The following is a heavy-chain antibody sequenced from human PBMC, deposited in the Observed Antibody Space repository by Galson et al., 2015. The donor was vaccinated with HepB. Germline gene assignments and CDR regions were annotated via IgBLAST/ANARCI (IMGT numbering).Heavy chain of an antibody. CDR2: IKQDGSEK. CDR3: ARLDFWSQDCFDR. Sequence: SLRLSCAASGFTFSSFRMSWVRQAPGKGLEWVANIKQDGSEKHYVDSVKGRFTSSRDNAKNSLYLQMNSLRVEDTAVYYCARLDFWSQDCFDRWGQGTLVTVSS. V-gene: IGHV3-7*01. D-gene: IGHD3-3*01. CDR1: GFTFSSFR. J-gene: IGHJ5*02.